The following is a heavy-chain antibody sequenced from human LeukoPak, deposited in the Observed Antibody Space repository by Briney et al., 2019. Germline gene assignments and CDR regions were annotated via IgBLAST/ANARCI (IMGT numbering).Heavy chain of an antibody. V-gene: IGHV3-30*18. CDR1: GFTFSSYG. CDR2: ISYDGSNK. J-gene: IGHJ4*02. CDR3: AKSRKDYYDSSSYYYGYFDY. Sequence: GGSLRLSCAASGFTFSSYGMHWVRQAPGKGLEWVAVISYDGSNKYYADSVKGRFTISRDNSKNTLYLQMNSLRAEDTAVYYCAKSRKDYYDSSSYYYGYFDYWGQGTLVTVSS. D-gene: IGHD3-22*01.